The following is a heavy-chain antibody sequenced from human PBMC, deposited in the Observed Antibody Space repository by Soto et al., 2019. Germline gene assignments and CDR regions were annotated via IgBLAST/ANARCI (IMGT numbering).Heavy chain of an antibody. J-gene: IGHJ4*02. V-gene: IGHV3-23*01. CDR2: ISGSGGST. Sequence: EVQLLESGGGLVQPGGSLRLSCAASGFTFSSYAMSWVRQAPGKGLEWVSAISGSGGSTYYADSVQGRFTISRANSKNTLYLQMISLRAEDTAVYYCAKEGTGGFGELFLDYWGQGTLVTVSS. D-gene: IGHD3-10*01. CDR1: GFTFSSYA. CDR3: AKEGTGGFGELFLDY.